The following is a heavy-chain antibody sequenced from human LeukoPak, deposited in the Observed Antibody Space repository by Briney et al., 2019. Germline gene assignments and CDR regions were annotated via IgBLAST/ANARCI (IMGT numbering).Heavy chain of an antibody. Sequence: GESLKISCKASGYSFSNYWIGWVRQMPGKGLEWMGIIYPGDSDTRYSPSFQGQVTISADKSISTAYLQWSSLKASDTAMYYCARPGIAAAFDYWGQGTLVTVSS. CDR3: ARPGIAAAFDY. V-gene: IGHV5-51*01. CDR2: IYPGDSDT. J-gene: IGHJ4*02. CDR1: GYSFSNYW. D-gene: IGHD6-13*01.